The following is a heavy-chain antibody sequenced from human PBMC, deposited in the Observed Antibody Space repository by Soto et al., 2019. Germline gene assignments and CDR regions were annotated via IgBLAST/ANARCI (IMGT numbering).Heavy chain of an antibody. V-gene: IGHV1-18*03. CDR3: ARGVGSGSYYNQYNWFDP. CDR1: GYTFTNYG. D-gene: IGHD3-10*01. CDR2: ISAYNGNT. Sequence: QVQLVQSGAEVKKPGASVKVSCKASGYTFTNYGISWVRQAPGQGLEWMGWISAYNGNTKYAQKLQGRVTMTTDTSTSTAYMEVRSLRSDDMAVYYCARGVGSGSYYNQYNWFDPWGQGTLVTVSS. J-gene: IGHJ5*02.